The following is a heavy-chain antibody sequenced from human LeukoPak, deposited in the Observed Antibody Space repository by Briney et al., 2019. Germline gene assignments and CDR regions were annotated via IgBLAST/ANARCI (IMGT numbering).Heavy chain of an antibody. CDR1: GFTFNSYA. V-gene: IGHV3-30*04. Sequence: GGSLRLSCAASGFTFNSYAMHWVRQAPGKGLEWVAVISYDGSNKNYGDSVEGRFTISRDNSKNTLYLQMNSLRAEDTAVYYCAREMVIYTAMVYFDYWGQGTLVTVSS. CDR2: ISYDGSNK. J-gene: IGHJ4*02. CDR3: AREMVIYTAMVYFDY. D-gene: IGHD5-18*01.